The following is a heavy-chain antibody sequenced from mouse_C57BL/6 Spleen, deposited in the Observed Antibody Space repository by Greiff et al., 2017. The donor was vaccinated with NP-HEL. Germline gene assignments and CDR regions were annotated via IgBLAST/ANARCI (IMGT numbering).Heavy chain of an antibody. Sequence: EVMLVESGGGLVKPGGSLKLSCAASGFTFSSYAMSWVRQTPEKRLEWVATISDGGSYTYYPDNVKGRFTISRDNAKNNLYLQMSHLKSEDTAMYYCARDGGVTEGFAYWGQGTLVTVSA. J-gene: IGHJ3*01. CDR3: ARDGGVTEGFAY. V-gene: IGHV5-4*01. CDR1: GFTFSSYA. CDR2: ISDGGSYT.